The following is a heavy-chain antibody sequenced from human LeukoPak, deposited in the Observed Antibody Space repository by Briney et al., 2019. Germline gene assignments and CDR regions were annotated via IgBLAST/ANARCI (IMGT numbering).Heavy chain of an antibody. J-gene: IGHJ5*02. D-gene: IGHD6-13*01. CDR3: ARGRYSSSWYGLRQDNWFDP. V-gene: IGHV4-39*07. Sequence: SETLSLTCTVSGGSISSGGYYWSWIRQPPGKGLEWIGEINHSGSTNYNPSLKSRVTISVDTSKNQFSLKLSSVTAADTAVYYCARGRYSSSWYGLRQDNWFDPWGQGTLVTVSS. CDR2: INHSGST. CDR1: GGSISSGGYY.